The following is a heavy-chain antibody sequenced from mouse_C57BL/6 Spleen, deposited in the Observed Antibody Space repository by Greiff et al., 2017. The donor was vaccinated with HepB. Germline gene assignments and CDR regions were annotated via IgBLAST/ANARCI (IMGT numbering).Heavy chain of an antibody. CDR2: ISYDGSN. V-gene: IGHV3-6*01. Sequence: DVKLQESGPGLVKPSQSLSLTCSVPGYSITSGYYWNWIRQFPGNKLEWMGYISYDGSNNYNPSLKNRISITRDTSKNQFFLKLNSVTTEDTATYYCAGMAAPYGNYEAYWGQGTLVTVSA. CDR1: GYSITSGYY. D-gene: IGHD2-1*01. CDR3: AGMAAPYGNYEAY. J-gene: IGHJ3*01.